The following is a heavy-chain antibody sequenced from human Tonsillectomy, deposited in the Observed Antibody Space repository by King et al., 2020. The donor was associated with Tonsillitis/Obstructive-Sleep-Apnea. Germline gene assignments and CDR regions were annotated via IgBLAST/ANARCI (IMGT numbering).Heavy chain of an antibody. Sequence: VQLVQSGGGLVQPGGSLRLSCAASGFTFSSYEMNWVRQAPGKGLEWVSYISSSGSTIYYADSVKGRFTISRDNAKNSLYLQMNSLRAEDPAVYYCARSDYDYVWGSYRFFDYWGQGTLVTVSS. CDR2: ISSSGSTI. J-gene: IGHJ4*02. CDR3: ARSDYDYVWGSYRFFDY. V-gene: IGHV3-48*03. CDR1: GFTFSSYE. D-gene: IGHD3-16*02.